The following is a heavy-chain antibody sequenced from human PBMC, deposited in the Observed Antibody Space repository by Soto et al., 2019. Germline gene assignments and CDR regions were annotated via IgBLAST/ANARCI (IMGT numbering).Heavy chain of an antibody. D-gene: IGHD3-22*01. CDR2: INPSGST. CDR1: GGSISGYC. Sequence: PSETLSLTCAVSGGSISGYCWSWIRQPPGKGLEWIGEINPSGSTKYNPSLGSRVTMSVDTSKNHLSVRLSSVTAADTAVYYCAREYYFETTGYQFEYWGQGTPVTVSS. CDR3: AREYYFETTGYQFEY. J-gene: IGHJ4*02. V-gene: IGHV4-34*01.